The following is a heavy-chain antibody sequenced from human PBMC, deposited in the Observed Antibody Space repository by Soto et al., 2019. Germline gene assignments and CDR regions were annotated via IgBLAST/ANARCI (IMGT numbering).Heavy chain of an antibody. J-gene: IGHJ2*01. CDR1: GFTFSSYA. CDR3: AKVVFGSSWYPDWYFDL. CDR2: ISGSGGST. V-gene: IGHV3-23*01. Sequence: PGGSLRLSCAASGFTFSSYAMSWVRQAPGKGLEWVSAISGSGGSTYYADSVKGRFTISRDNSKNTLYLQMNSLRAEDTAVYYCAKVVFGSSWYPDWYFDLWGRGTLVTVSS. D-gene: IGHD6-13*01.